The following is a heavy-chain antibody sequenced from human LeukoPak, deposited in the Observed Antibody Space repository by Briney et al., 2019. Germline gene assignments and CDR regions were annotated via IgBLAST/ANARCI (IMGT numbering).Heavy chain of an antibody. V-gene: IGHV3-74*01. CDR1: GFTFSSYW. CDR2: IDSDGSVT. Sequence: GGSLRLSCAASGFTFSSYWMHWVRQAPGKGLVWVSRIDSDGSVTNYADSVKGRFTISRDNAKNTLYLQMNSLRGEDTAVYYCARVPNWFDPWGQGTLVTVPS. J-gene: IGHJ5*02. CDR3: ARVPNWFDP.